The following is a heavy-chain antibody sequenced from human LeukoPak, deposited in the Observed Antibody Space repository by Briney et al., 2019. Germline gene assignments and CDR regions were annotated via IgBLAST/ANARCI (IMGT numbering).Heavy chain of an antibody. V-gene: IGHV4-30-4*01. CDR3: ARDWQLARDY. D-gene: IGHD6-6*01. J-gene: IGHJ4*02. Sequence: SETLSLACTVSGGSISSGDYYWSWIRQPPGKGLEWIGYIYYSGSTYYNPSLKSRVTISVDTSKNQFSLKLSSVTAADTAVYYCARDWQLARDYWGQGTLVTVSS. CDR2: IYYSGST. CDR1: GGSISSGDYY.